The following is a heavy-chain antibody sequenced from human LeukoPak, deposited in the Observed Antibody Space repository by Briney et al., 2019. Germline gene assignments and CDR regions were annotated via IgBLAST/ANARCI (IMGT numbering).Heavy chain of an antibody. Sequence: GASVKVSCKASGYTFTSYGISWVRQAPGQGLEWMGRIIPNSGATNYAQNFQDRVTLTRDTSISTAYMELSRLRPDDTAVYFCARGISGGFDIWGQGTMVTVSS. CDR1: GYTFTSYG. V-gene: IGHV1-2*06. CDR2: IIPNSGAT. CDR3: ARGISGGFDI. D-gene: IGHD2-21*01. J-gene: IGHJ3*02.